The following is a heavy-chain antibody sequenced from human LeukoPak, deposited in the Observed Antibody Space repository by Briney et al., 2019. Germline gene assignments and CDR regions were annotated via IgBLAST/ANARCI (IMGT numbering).Heavy chain of an antibody. CDR1: GFTVSSNY. CDR3: ARGDSGGMDY. J-gene: IGHJ4*02. V-gene: IGHV3-11*05. D-gene: IGHD3-16*01. Sequence: PGGSLRLSCAASGFTVSSNYMSWVRQAPGKGLEWVSYISTTSSFTNYADSVKGRFTISRDNAKNSLYLQMNSLRAEDTAVYYCARGDSGGMDYWGQGTLVTVSS. CDR2: ISTTSSFT.